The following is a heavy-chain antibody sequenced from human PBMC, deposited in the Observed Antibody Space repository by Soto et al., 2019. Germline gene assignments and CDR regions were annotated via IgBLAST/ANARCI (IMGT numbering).Heavy chain of an antibody. CDR1: GFSLSGSGMR. CDR2: IDWEDTK. V-gene: IGHV2-70*04. Sequence: SGPTLVNPTQTLTLTCTVSGFSLSGSGMRVTWIRQPPGKALEWLARIDWEDTKLYSTSLKTRLTISKDTSKNQVVLTMTNVDPADTGTYYCARAFYGMDVWGQGTTVTVSS. J-gene: IGHJ6*02. CDR3: ARAFYGMDV.